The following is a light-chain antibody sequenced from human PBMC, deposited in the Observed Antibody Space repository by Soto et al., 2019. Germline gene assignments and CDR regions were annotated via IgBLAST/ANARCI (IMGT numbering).Light chain of an antibody. J-gene: IGKJ5*01. Sequence: EIVMTQSPATLSVSPGERATLSCMASQSVRGNLAWYQQKPGQPPRLLIYDASTRATGIPSRFSGSGSGTEFTLTISSLKSEDFAVYYCQQYDNWPRTFGQGTRLEIK. CDR3: QQYDNWPRT. CDR1: QSVRGN. V-gene: IGKV3-15*01. CDR2: DAS.